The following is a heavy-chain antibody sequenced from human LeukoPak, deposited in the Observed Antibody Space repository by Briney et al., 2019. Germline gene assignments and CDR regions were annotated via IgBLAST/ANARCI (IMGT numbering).Heavy chain of an antibody. CDR1: GFTFSTHA. CDR3: AKGPRQQLVTRFDN. Sequence: PGGSLRLSCAASGFTFSTHAMSWVRQAPGQGLEWVSEISASGGSTYYADSVKGRFTVSRDNSKNTVYLQMSSLRADDTALYYCAKGPRQQLVTRFDNWGQGTLVTVSS. V-gene: IGHV3-23*01. D-gene: IGHD6-13*01. J-gene: IGHJ4*02. CDR2: ISASGGST.